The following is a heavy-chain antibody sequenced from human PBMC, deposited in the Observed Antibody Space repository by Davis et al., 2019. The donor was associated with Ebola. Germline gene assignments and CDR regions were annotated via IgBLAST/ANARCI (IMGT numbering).Heavy chain of an antibody. CDR2: ISYDGSNK. J-gene: IGHJ6*04. V-gene: IGHV3-30*18. CDR1: GFTFSSYG. Sequence: GGSLRLSCAASGFTFSSYGMHWVRQAPGKGLEWVAVISYDGSNKYYADSVKGRFTISRDNSKNTLYLQMNSLRAEDTAVYYCAKDDRGYGMDVWGKGTTVTVSS. D-gene: IGHD3-22*01. CDR3: AKDDRGYGMDV.